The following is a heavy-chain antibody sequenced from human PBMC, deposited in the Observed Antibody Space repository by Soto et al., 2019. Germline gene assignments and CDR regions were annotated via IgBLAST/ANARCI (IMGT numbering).Heavy chain of an antibody. CDR1: ESPLASIA. D-gene: IGHD2-15*01. CDR2: ISDSGGST. CDR3: TLYCSGVTCSGH. Sequence: EVQLLESGGGWVHPGGPLEFPVPASESPLASIALPWAPQAPGKGLDWAPAISDSGGSTYYADSVKGRFTISRDNSKNTVYLQMSSLRAEDTAVYYCTLYCSGVTCSGHWGQGTLVTVSS. V-gene: IGHV3-23*01. J-gene: IGHJ4*02.